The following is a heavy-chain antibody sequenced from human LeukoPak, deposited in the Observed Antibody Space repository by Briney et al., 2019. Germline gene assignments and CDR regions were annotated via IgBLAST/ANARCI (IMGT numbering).Heavy chain of an antibody. CDR3: ARGDWLDP. Sequence: GASVKVSCKASGYTFINYDIHWVRQAPGQGLEWMGWMNPNSGHTGYAENLEGRVAMTRNTSISTAYMELRNLRSDDTAVYYCARGDWLDPWGQGTLVTVSS. CDR2: MNPNSGHT. V-gene: IGHV1-8*01. CDR1: GYTFINYD. J-gene: IGHJ5*02.